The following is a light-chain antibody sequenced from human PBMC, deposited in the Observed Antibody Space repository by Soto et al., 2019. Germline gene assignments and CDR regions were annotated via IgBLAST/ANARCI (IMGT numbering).Light chain of an antibody. CDR2: DVS. V-gene: IGLV2-14*01. CDR1: SSDIGDYNY. J-gene: IGLJ1*01. Sequence: QSVLTQPASVSGSPGQSITLSCVGTSSDIGDYNYVSWYQQHPGEVPKVIIYDVSNRPSGVSYRFSGTKSGNTASLTISGLQAGDEADYYCCSYTRSGTLIFGTGTKVTVL. CDR3: CSYTRSGTLI.